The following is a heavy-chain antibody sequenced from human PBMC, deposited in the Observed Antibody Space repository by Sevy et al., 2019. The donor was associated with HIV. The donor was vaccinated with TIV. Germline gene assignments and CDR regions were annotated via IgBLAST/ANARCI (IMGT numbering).Heavy chain of an antibody. Sequence: GGSLRLSCAASGFTFTNYAMNWVRQAPGKGLEWVSGISDSGDITHYAESVKDRFTISRDNSKNTVSLQMSSLRAEDTAIYYCAKLPSTVMFREKGYWGQGTRVTVSS. J-gene: IGHJ4*02. CDR1: GFTFTNYA. D-gene: IGHD3-10*01. CDR3: AKLPSTVMFREKGY. CDR2: ISDSGDIT. V-gene: IGHV3-23*01.